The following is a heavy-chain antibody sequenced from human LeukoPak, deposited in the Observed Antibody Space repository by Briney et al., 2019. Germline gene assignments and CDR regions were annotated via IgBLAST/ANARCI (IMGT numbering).Heavy chain of an antibody. CDR3: ARGVPEYYDFWSGYFYYFDY. V-gene: IGHV4-59*01. J-gene: IGHJ4*02. CDR2: IYYSVST. CDR1: GGSISSYY. Sequence: SETLSLTCTVSGGSISSYYWSWIRQPPGKGLEWIGYIYYSVSTNYSPSLKSRVTISVDTSKNQFSLKLTSVTAADTAVYYCARGVPEYYDFWSGYFYYFDYWGQGTLVTVSS. D-gene: IGHD3-3*01.